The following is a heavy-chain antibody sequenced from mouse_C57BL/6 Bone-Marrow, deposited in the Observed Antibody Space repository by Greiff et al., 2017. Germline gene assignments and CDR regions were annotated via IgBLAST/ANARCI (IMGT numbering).Heavy chain of an antibody. D-gene: IGHD2-2*01. CDR3: ARCYGYFYYFYY. CDR1: GYTFTSYW. V-gene: IGHV1-50*01. CDR2: IDPTGSST. J-gene: IGHJ2*01. Sequence: QVQLQQPGAELVKPGASVKLSCKASGYTFTSYWMQWVKQRPGQGLEWIGVIDPTGSSTNYNEKFKGKATLTVDTSSSTAYMQLSSLTSEDSAVYCCARCYGYFYYFYYGGQGHALTVSS.